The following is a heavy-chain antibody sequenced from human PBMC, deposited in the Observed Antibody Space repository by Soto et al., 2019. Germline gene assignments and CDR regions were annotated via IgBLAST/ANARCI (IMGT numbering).Heavy chain of an antibody. CDR2: IIPIFGTA. CDR3: ASGRSRKGGYYYGMDV. D-gene: IGHD1-26*01. Sequence: GASVKVSCKASGGTFSSYAISWVRQAPGQGLEWMGGIIPIFGTANYAQKFQGRVTITADESTSTAYMELSSLRSEDTAVYYCASGRSRKGGYYYGMDVWGQGTTVTVSS. CDR1: GGTFSSYA. J-gene: IGHJ6*02. V-gene: IGHV1-69*13.